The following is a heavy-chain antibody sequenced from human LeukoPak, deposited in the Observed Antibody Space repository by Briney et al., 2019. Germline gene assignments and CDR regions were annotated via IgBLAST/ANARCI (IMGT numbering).Heavy chain of an antibody. CDR2: IYHSGST. CDR1: GGSISSGGYY. J-gene: IGHJ4*02. CDR3: ARDRATSHFDY. Sequence: SETLSLTCTVSGGSISSGGYYWSWIRQPPGKGLEWIGYIYHSGSTYYNPSLKSRVTISVDTSKNQFSLKLSSVTAADTAVYYCARDRATSHFDYWGQGTLVTVSS. V-gene: IGHV4-61*08.